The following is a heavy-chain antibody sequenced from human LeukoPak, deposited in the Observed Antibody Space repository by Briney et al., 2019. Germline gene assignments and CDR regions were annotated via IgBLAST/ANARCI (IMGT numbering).Heavy chain of an antibody. D-gene: IGHD6-19*01. CDR1: GGSISSSSYY. J-gene: IGHJ4*02. CDR2: IYYSGST. Sequence: SETLSLTCTVSGGSISSSSYYWSWIRQPPGKGLEWIGYIYYSGSTNYNPSLKSRVTISVDTSKNQFSLKLSSVTAADTAVYYCARHEGGWPSHLYHFDYWGQGTLVTVSS. CDR3: ARHEGGWPSHLYHFDY. V-gene: IGHV4-61*05.